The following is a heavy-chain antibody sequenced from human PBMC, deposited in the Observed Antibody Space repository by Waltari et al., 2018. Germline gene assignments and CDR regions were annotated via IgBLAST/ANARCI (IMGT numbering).Heavy chain of an antibody. J-gene: IGHJ6*04. CDR2: IKSEGDGGTR. D-gene: IGHD3-10*01. Sequence: EVQVVESGGGLVKPGGSLRLSCVVSGFTFTKAWMSWVRQGPGKGLEWVGRIKSEGDGGTRDYSAPLKGRISLSRDDSKNTVYLQMNTLKPEDTAVYFCATDYGDFLGVWGTGTTVTVFS. CDR3: ATDYGDFLGV. CDR1: GFTFTKAW. V-gene: IGHV3-15*01.